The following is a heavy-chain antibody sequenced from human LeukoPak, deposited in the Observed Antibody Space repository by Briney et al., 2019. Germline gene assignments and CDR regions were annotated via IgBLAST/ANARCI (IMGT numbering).Heavy chain of an antibody. J-gene: IGHJ6*02. CDR1: GYTLIELS. CDR2: FDPEDGET. Sequence: ASVKVSCKVSGYTLIELSMHWVRQAPGKGLEWMGGFDPEDGETIYAQKFQGRVTMTEDTSTDTAYMELSSLRSEDTAVYYCATRNYDILTGYYRPYYYYYGMDVWGQGTTVTVSS. D-gene: IGHD3-9*01. CDR3: ATRNYDILTGYYRPYYYYYGMDV. V-gene: IGHV1-24*01.